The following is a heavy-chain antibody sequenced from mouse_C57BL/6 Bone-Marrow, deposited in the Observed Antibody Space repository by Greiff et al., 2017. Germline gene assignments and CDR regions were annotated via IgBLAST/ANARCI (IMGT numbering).Heavy chain of an antibody. D-gene: IGHD1-1*01. Sequence: VQLQESGAELVRPGTSVKMSCKASGYTFTNYWIGWAKQRPGHGLEWIGDIYPGGGYTNYNEKFKGKATLTADKSSSTAYMQFSSLTSEDAAIYYCARSAGSSYRFAYWGQGTLVTVSA. J-gene: IGHJ3*01. CDR2: IYPGGGYT. V-gene: IGHV1-63*01. CDR3: ARSAGSSYRFAY. CDR1: GYTFTNYW.